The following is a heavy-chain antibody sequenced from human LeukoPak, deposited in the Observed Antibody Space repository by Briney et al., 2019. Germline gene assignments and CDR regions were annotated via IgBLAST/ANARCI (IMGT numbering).Heavy chain of an antibody. CDR1: GFTFSSYW. CDR2: IKQDGSEK. J-gene: IGHJ4*02. Sequence: GGSLRLSCAASGFTFSSYWMSWVRQAPGKGLEWVANIKQDGSEKYYVDSVKGRFTISRDNAKNSLYLQMNSLRAEDTAVYYCAKGKRVVVVAATYFDYWGQGTLVTVSS. D-gene: IGHD2-15*01. CDR3: AKGKRVVVVAATYFDY. V-gene: IGHV3-7*01.